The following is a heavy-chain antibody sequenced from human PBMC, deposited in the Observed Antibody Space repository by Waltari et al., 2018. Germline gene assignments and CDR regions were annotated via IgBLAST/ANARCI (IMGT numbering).Heavy chain of an antibody. CDR1: GFTFRSSS. J-gene: IGHJ6*03. V-gene: IGHV3-21*01. Sequence: EVQLVESGGGLVKPGGSLRLSCAASGFTFRSSSMNWVRQAPGKGLQWVASIGGNDGSIYYADSIKGRFTVSRDNARSSLFLQMNSLRADDTALYFCAREAPNYYYYMDVWGKGTTVTVSS. CDR3: AREAPNYYYYMDV. CDR2: IGGNDGSI.